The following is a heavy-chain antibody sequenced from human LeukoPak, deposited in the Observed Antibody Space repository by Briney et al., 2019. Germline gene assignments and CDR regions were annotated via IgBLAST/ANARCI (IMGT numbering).Heavy chain of an antibody. CDR2: ISGSGGST. CDR1: GFTFSSYA. Sequence: GSLRLSCAASGFTFSSYAMSWVRQAPGKGLEWVSAISGSGGSTYYADSVKGRFTISRDNSKNTLYLQMNSLRAEDTAVYYCAKEDRNYDFWSGYSYYYYYGMDVWGQGTTVTVSS. CDR3: AKEDRNYDFWSGYSYYYYYGMDV. V-gene: IGHV3-23*01. J-gene: IGHJ6*02. D-gene: IGHD3-3*01.